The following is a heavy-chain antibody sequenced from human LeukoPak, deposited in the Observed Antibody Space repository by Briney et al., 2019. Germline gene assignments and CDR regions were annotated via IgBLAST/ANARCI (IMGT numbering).Heavy chain of an antibody. D-gene: IGHD4-17*01. CDR2: IWYDGSNK. J-gene: IGHJ4*02. V-gene: IGHV3-33*06. CDR3: AKGPYDCGDREYYFDY. CDR1: GFTFSSYG. Sequence: PGGSLRLSCAASGFTFSSYGMHWVRQAPGKGLEWVAVIWYDGSNKYYADSVKGRFTISRDNSKNTLYLQMNSLRAEDTAVYYCAKGPYDCGDREYYFDYWGQGTLVTVSS.